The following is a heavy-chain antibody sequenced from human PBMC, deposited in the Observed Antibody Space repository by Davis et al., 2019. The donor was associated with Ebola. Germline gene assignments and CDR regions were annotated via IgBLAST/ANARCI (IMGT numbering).Heavy chain of an antibody. V-gene: IGHV4-59*12. Sequence: SETLSLTCTVSGGSISSYYWSWIRQPPGKGLEWIGSIYYSGSTNYNPSLKSRVTISVDTSKNQFSLQLNSVTPEDTAVYYCARTLYYYYGMDVWGQGTTVTVSS. CDR3: ARTLYYYYGMDV. CDR1: GGSISSYY. CDR2: IYYSGST. J-gene: IGHJ6*02.